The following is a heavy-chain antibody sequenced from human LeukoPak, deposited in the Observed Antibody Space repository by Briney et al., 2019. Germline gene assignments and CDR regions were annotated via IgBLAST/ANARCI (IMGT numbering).Heavy chain of an antibody. J-gene: IGHJ5*02. CDR1: GYTFTTYN. Sequence: ASVKVSCKASGYTFTTYNIHWVRQAPGQGLEWMGWITPNSGGTNYAQKLQGRVTMTTDTSTSTAYMELRSLRSDDTAVCYCARIALYDILTGGWFDPWGQGTLVTVSS. D-gene: IGHD3-9*01. CDR2: ITPNSGGT. V-gene: IGHV1-18*04. CDR3: ARIALYDILTGGWFDP.